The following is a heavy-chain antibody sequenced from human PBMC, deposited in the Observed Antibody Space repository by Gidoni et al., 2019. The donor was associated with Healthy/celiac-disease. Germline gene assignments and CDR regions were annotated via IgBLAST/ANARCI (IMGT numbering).Heavy chain of an antibody. V-gene: IGHV4-59*01. Sequence: QVQLQESGPGLVKPSETLSLTCTVSGGSISSYYWSWIRQPPGKGLEWIGYIYYSGSTNYNPSLKSRVTISVDTSKNQSALKLSSVTAADTAVYYCARVFGNYDFWSGYSTFDYWGQGTLVTVSS. CDR1: GGSISSYY. CDR3: ARVFGNYDFWSGYSTFDY. CDR2: IYYSGST. D-gene: IGHD3-3*01. J-gene: IGHJ4*02.